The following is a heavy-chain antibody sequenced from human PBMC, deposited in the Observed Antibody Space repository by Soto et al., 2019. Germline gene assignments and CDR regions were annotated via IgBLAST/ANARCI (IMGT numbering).Heavy chain of an antibody. J-gene: IGHJ6*02. CDR2: ISYDGNDK. CDR3: AKDTARYDFWTGYHYYYGMDV. D-gene: IGHD3-3*01. CDR1: GFTFSTYA. Sequence: VQLVESGGGVVQPGRSLRLSCAASGFTFSTYAMHWVHQAPGKGLEWVAVISYDGNDKYCADSVKGRFTISRDNSMNTLYLQMNSLRAEDTAVYYCAKDTARYDFWTGYHYYYGMDVWGQGTTVTVSS. V-gene: IGHV3-30-3*01.